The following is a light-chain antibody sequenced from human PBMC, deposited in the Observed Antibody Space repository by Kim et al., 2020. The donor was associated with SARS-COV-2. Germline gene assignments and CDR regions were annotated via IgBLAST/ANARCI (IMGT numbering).Light chain of an antibody. CDR1: QSISVY. CDR3: QQSYSTPRI. CDR2: TAS. V-gene: IGKV1-39*01. J-gene: IGKJ2*01. Sequence: SASVGDRITITCRASQSISVYLNWFQQKPGKAPKRLIYTASSLQSGVPSRFSGSGSGTEFTLTINNLQPEDFATYFCQQSYSTPRIFGRGTKLEI.